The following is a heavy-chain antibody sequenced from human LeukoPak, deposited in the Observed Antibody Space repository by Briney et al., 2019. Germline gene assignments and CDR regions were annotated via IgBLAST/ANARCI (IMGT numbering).Heavy chain of an antibody. D-gene: IGHD5-18*01. V-gene: IGHV3-20*01. CDR2: INWNGGST. CDR3: ARGRGYSYGVYNWFDP. J-gene: IGHJ5*02. Sequence: GGSLRLSCAASGFIFDDYGMSWVRQAPGKGLEWVSGINWNGGSTGYADSVKGRFTISRDNAKNSLYLQMNSLRAEDTALYHCARGRGYSYGVYNWFDPWGQGTLVTVSS. CDR1: GFIFDDYG.